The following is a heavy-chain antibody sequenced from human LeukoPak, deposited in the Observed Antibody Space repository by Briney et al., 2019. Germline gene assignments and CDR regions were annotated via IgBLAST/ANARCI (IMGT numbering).Heavy chain of an antibody. J-gene: IGHJ3*02. Sequence: SVKVSCKASGGTFSSYAISWVRQAPGQGLEWMGGIIPIFGTANYAQKFQGRVTITADESTSTAYMELSSLRSDDTAVYYCATGKVRTDAFDIWGQGTMVTVSS. CDR3: ATGKVRTDAFDI. V-gene: IGHV1-69*13. CDR2: IIPIFGTA. D-gene: IGHD3-10*01. CDR1: GGTFSSYA.